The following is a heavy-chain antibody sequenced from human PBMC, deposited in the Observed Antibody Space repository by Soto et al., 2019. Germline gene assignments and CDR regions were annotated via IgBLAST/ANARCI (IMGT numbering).Heavy chain of an antibody. V-gene: IGHV5-51*01. D-gene: IGHD2-15*01. CDR3: ASDSHCDGGNCPMGGFDM. J-gene: IGHJ3*02. CDR2: IYPSDSDT. Sequence: PGESLKISCQVSGYTFTIYWIGWVRQMPGKGLEWMGIIYPSDSDTRYSPSLQGQVTISADTALSTTYLQWDTLKPSDTAIYFCASDSHCDGGNCPMGGFDMWGQGTMVTVSS. CDR1: GYTFTIYW.